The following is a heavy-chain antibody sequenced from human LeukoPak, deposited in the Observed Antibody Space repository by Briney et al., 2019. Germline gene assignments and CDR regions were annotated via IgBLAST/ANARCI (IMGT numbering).Heavy chain of an antibody. Sequence: GGSLRLSCAASGFTFSGYYMSWFRQVPGKGLEWVSGINWNGGSTGYADSVKGRFTISRDNAKNSLYLQMNSLRAEDTALYYCARGVYYYDSSGYYILGYWGQGTLVTVSS. J-gene: IGHJ4*02. CDR2: INWNGGST. D-gene: IGHD3-22*01. CDR3: ARGVYYYDSSGYYILGY. CDR1: GFTFSGYY. V-gene: IGHV3-20*04.